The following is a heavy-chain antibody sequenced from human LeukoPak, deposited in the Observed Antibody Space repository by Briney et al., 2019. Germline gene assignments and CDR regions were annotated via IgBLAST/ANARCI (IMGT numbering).Heavy chain of an antibody. CDR1: GGSISSGSYY. J-gene: IGHJ2*01. V-gene: IGHV4-61*02. Sequence: PSETLSLTCTVSGGSISSGSYYWSWIRQPAGKGLEWIGRIYTSGSTNYNPSLKSRVTISVDTSKNQFSLKLSSVTAADTAVYYCARAGLLVGARRDFDLWGRGTLVTVSS. D-gene: IGHD1-26*01. CDR3: ARAGLLVGARRDFDL. CDR2: IYTSGST.